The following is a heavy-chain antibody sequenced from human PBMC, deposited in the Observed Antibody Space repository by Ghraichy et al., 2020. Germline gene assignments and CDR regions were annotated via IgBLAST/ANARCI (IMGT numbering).Heavy chain of an antibody. Sequence: LTCAASGFNFITYDIHWVRQAPGKGLEWVAFISYDGRNKYYADSVKGRFAISRDNSMDTLYLQMNSLIVDDTAVYYCARASSGKFSPFDFWGQGTLVAVSS. CDR3: ARASSGKFSPFDF. D-gene: IGHD1-26*01. V-gene: IGHV3-33*05. CDR2: ISYDGRNK. J-gene: IGHJ4*02. CDR1: GFNFITYD.